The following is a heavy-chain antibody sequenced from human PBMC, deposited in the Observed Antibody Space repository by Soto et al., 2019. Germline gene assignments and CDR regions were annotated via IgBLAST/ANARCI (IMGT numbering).Heavy chain of an antibody. CDR1: GFFIGSGNY. Sequence: SETLSLTCAVSGFFIGSGNYWGWIRKPPGKGLEWIGSIFHGGNTYYNPSLKSRVTISVDMSKNQFSLKLNSVTAADTAVYYCARARWYDAFDVWGQGTVVTVSS. J-gene: IGHJ3*01. CDR2: IFHGGNT. CDR3: ARARWYDAFDV. V-gene: IGHV4-38-2*01. D-gene: IGHD2-15*01.